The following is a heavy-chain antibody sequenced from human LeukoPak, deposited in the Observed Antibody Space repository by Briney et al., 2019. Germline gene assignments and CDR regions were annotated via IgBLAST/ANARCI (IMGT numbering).Heavy chain of an antibody. V-gene: IGHV1-2*06. D-gene: IGHD1-26*01. CDR1: GYTFTGYY. Sequence: ASVKVSCKASGYTFTGYYMHWVRQAPGQGLEWMGRINPNSGGTNYAQKFQGRVTMTRDTSISTAYMELSRLRSDDTAVYYCARDVPKQWELLYFDYWGQGTLVTVSS. J-gene: IGHJ4*02. CDR3: ARDVPKQWELLYFDY. CDR2: INPNSGGT.